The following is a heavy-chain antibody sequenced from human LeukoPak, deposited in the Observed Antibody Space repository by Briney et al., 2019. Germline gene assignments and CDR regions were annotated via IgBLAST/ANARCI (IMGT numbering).Heavy chain of an antibody. D-gene: IGHD3-22*01. CDR2: IYPGDSDT. J-gene: IGHJ6*02. Sequence: GESLKISCKGSGFDFTIHWIAWVRQMPGKGLEWMGIIYPGDSDTRYSPSFQGQVTISADKSISTAYLQWSSLKASDTAMYYCARMYYYDSSGYKGFPYYYGMDVWGQGTTVTVSS. CDR1: GFDFTIHW. CDR3: ARMYYYDSSGYKGFPYYYGMDV. V-gene: IGHV5-51*01.